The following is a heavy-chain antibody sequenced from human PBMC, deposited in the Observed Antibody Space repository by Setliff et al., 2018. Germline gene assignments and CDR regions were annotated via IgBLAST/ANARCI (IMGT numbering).Heavy chain of an antibody. Sequence: SETLSLTCTVSGGSISSYYWSWIRQPPGKGLEWIGYIYYSGSTNYNPPLKSRVTITVDTSKNQFSLKLSSVTAADTAVYYCAGQWRNDGYNFWSGYYSPGGYYYGMDVWGQGTTVTVSS. CDR3: AGQWRNDGYNFWSGYYSPGGYYYGMDV. CDR2: IYYSGST. J-gene: IGHJ6*02. D-gene: IGHD3-3*01. V-gene: IGHV4-59*01. CDR1: GGSISSYY.